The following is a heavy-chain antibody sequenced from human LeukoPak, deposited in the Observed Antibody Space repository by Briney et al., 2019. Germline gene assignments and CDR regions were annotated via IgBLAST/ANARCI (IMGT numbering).Heavy chain of an antibody. J-gene: IGHJ6*02. CDR2: IWYDGSNK. CDR1: GFTFSSYG. Sequence: GGSLRLSCAASGFTFSSYGMHWVRQAPGKGLEWVAVIWYDGSNKYYADSVKGRFTISRDKSKNTVYLQMNSLRAEDTAVYYCAKGLEYYYSGMDVWARGTTVTVSS. V-gene: IGHV3-30*02. CDR3: AKGLEYYYSGMDV.